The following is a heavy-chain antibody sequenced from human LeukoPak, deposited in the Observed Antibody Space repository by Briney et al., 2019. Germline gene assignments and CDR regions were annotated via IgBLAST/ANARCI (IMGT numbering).Heavy chain of an antibody. J-gene: IGHJ4*02. V-gene: IGHV1-69*04. CDR1: GGTFSSYA. Sequence: SVKVSCKASGGTFSSYAISWVRQAPGQGLEWMGRITPILGIANYAQKFQGRVTITADKSTSTAYMELSSLRSEDTAVYYCARSGMPRQGPPDYWGQGTLVTVSS. D-gene: IGHD3-10*01. CDR3: ARSGMPRQGPPDY. CDR2: ITPILGIA.